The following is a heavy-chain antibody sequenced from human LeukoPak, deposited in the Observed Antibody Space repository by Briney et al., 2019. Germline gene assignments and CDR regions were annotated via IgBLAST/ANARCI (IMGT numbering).Heavy chain of an antibody. CDR3: VRDYPVTNPL. CDR2: IKKDGSAK. J-gene: IGHJ4*02. CDR1: GFTFGSYW. V-gene: IGHV3-7*01. D-gene: IGHD4-17*01. Sequence: GGSLRLSCAASGFTFGSYWMSWVRQASGKGPEWVANIKKDGSAKKYVDSVKGRFTISRDNAKNSLYLQMNSLSAEDTAVYYCVRDYPVTNPLWGQGTRVTVSS.